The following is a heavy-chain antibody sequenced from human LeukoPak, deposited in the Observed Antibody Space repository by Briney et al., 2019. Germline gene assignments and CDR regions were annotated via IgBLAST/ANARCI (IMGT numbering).Heavy chain of an antibody. CDR1: GYSISSGYF. D-gene: IGHD1-7*01. J-gene: IGHJ4*02. CDR2: IYHSGRT. Sequence: KPSETLSLTCTVSGYSISSGYFWGWIRQPPGKGLEWIGSIYHSGRTYYNPSLKSRVTLSVDTSKNQFSLKLSSVTAADTAVYYCARDGLELRAGSYFDYWGQGTLVTVSS. CDR3: ARDGLELRAGSYFDY. V-gene: IGHV4-38-2*02.